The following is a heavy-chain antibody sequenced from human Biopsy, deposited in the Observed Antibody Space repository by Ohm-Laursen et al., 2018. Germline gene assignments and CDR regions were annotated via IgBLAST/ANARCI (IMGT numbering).Heavy chain of an antibody. J-gene: IGHJ6*03. Sequence: SLRLSCSASGFTFDEFAIHWVRQAPGRGLEWVAAINWNSDRLDYADSVKGRFTISRDNAKKSLYMQMNSLRTEETALYYCEKDKKDILTTGEGLEVWGNGKTV. CDR2: INWNSDRL. CDR3: EKDKKDILTTGEGLEV. V-gene: IGHV3-9*01. CDR1: GFTFDEFA. D-gene: IGHD3-9*01.